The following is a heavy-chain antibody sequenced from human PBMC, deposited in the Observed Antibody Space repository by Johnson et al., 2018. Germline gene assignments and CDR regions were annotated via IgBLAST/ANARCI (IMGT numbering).Heavy chain of an antibody. J-gene: IGHJ3*02. V-gene: IGHV3-49*05. CDR2: IRAEAFGGTT. Sequence: VQLVESGGGLVKPGGSLRLSCAASGFSFGHYTMSWFRQAPGKGLEWVSFIRAEAFGGTTEYAASVKGRFSIPRDDSNSIAYLQMNSRKTEDTAVYYCTRGRMGAHHEAFEIWGQGTMVTVSS. CDR3: TRGRMGAHHEAFEI. CDR1: GFSFGHYT. D-gene: IGHD3-16*01.